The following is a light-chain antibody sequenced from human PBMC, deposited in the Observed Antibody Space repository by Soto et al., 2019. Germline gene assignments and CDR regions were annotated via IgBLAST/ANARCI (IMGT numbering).Light chain of an antibody. J-gene: IGKJ4*01. CDR3: QQYGSSPFT. CDR2: GAS. V-gene: IGKV3-20*01. Sequence: EIVLTQSPGTLSLSPGDRATLSCRASQSVSSNYLAWYQQKPGQAPRLLIYGASSRATGIPDRFSGSGSGTDFTITISRLEPEDFAVYYCQQYGSSPFTCGGGTKVEIK. CDR1: QSVSSNY.